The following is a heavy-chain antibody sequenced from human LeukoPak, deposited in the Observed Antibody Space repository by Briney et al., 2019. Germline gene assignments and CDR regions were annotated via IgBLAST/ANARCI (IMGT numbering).Heavy chain of an antibody. CDR1: GGSFSGYY. J-gene: IGHJ4*02. CDR3: ARGRAAAGTDY. D-gene: IGHD6-13*01. CDR2: INHSGST. Sequence: SETLSLTCAVYGGSFSGYYWSWIRQPPGKGLEWIGEINHSGSTNCNPSLKSRVTISVDTSKNQFSLKLSSVTAADTAVYYCARGRAAAGTDYWGQGTLVTVSS. V-gene: IGHV4-34*01.